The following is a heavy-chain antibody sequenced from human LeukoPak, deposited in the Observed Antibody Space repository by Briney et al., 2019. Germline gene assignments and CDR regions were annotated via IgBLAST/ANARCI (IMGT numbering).Heavy chain of an antibody. CDR1: GDSISSGAYY. CDR3: ARAGGAGYYYMDV. J-gene: IGHJ6*03. V-gene: IGHV4-31*03. Sequence: SETLSLTCTVSGDSISSGAYYWSWIRQHPGKGLEWIGYIYYSGSTYYNPSLKSRVTISLDTSKNQISLKLSSVTAADTAVYYCARAGGAGYYYMDVWGKGTTVTVSS. D-gene: IGHD3-10*01. CDR2: IYYSGST.